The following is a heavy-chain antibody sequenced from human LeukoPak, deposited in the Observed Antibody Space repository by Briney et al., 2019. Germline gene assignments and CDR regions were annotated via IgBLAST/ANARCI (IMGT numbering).Heavy chain of an antibody. J-gene: IGHJ6*02. CDR2: INPSGGST. V-gene: IGHV1-46*01. CDR3: ARDYYGSGSYYGMDV. CDR1: GYTFTSYY. Sequence: ASVKVSCKASGYTFTSYYMHWVRQPPGQGLEWMGIINPSGGSTSYAQKFQGRVTMTRDTSTSTVYMELSSLRSEDTAVYYCARDYYGSGSYYGMDVWGQGTTVTVSS. D-gene: IGHD3-10*01.